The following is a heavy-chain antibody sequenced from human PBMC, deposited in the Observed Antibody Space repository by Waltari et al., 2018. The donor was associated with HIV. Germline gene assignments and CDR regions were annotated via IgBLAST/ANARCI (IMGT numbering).Heavy chain of an antibody. Sequence: QVQLQESGPGLVKPSETLSLTCTVSGGSISSYYWSWIRQPPGKGLEWIGYIYYSGSTNYNPSLKSRVTISVDTSKNQFSLKLSSVTAADTAVYYCARGELMVYAISGYYFDYWGQGTLVTVSS. CDR2: IYYSGST. CDR1: GGSISSYY. J-gene: IGHJ4*02. D-gene: IGHD2-8*01. CDR3: ARGELMVYAISGYYFDY. V-gene: IGHV4-59*01.